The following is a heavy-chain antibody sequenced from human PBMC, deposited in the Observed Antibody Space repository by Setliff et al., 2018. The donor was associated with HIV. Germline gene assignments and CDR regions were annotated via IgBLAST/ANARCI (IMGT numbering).Heavy chain of an antibody. CDR3: ARQTVHTTHSLDFGSPNRDYYYGMDV. Sequence: GESLKISCKGSGYSFTSYWIGWVRQMPGKGLEWMGMIYPSDSKTRYSPSFRGQVTISVDKSISTAYLQWSSLKASDSAMYYCARQTVHTTHSLDFGSPNRDYYYGMDVWGQGTTVTVSS. J-gene: IGHJ6*02. CDR1: GYSFTSYW. D-gene: IGHD1-1*01. CDR2: IYPSDSKT. V-gene: IGHV5-51*01.